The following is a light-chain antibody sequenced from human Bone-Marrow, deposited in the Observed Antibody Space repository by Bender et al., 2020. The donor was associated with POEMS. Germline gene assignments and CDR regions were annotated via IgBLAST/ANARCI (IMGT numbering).Light chain of an antibody. J-gene: IGLJ3*02. CDR2: ANI. Sequence: QSVLTQPPSVSGAPGQRVTISCTGSNTNIGIGFDVNWYHVLPGTAPRLLIYANINRPSGVPDRFSGSKSGTSVSLAITGLQAEDEADYYCQSFDTSLSGWVFGAGTKLTV. CDR3: QSFDTSLSGWV. V-gene: IGLV1-40*01. CDR1: NTNIGIGFD.